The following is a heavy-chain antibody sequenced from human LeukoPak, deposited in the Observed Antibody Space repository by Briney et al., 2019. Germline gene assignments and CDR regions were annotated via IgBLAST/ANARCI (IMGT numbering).Heavy chain of an antibody. CDR1: GFTVSSNY. J-gene: IGHJ6*03. V-gene: IGHV3-66*01. Sequence: GGSLRLSCAASGFTVSSNYMSWVRQAPGKGLEWVSVIYGGGSTYYADSVKGRFTISRDNAKNSLYLQMNSLRAEDTAVYYCARDVNQWLVRGYYYYMDVWGKGTTVTVSS. CDR3: ARDVNQWLVRGYYYYMDV. D-gene: IGHD6-19*01. CDR2: IYGGGST.